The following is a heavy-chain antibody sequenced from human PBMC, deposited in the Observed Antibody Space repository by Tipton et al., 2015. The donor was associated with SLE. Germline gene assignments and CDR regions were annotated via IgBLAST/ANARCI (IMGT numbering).Heavy chain of an antibody. CDR2: INHSGST. Sequence: TLSLTCAVNGGSLSGYYWVWIRQPPEKGLEWIGEINHSGSTNYNPSLKSRVTISVDASKNQFSLKLRSVTAADTAVFYCARDISSSGVSDYWGQGTLVTV. V-gene: IGHV4-34*01. CDR3: ARDISSSGVSDY. CDR1: GGSLSGYY. J-gene: IGHJ4*02. D-gene: IGHD6-19*01.